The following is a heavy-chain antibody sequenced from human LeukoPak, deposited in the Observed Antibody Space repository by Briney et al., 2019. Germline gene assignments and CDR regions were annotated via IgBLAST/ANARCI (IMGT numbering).Heavy chain of an antibody. V-gene: IGHV4-34*01. Sequence: PSETLSLTCAVYGGSFSGYYWSWIRQPPGKGLEWIGEINHSGSTNYNPSLKSRVTISVDTSKNQFSLKLSSVTAADTAVYYCARDRITIFGVVTKGGSKRYNWFDPWGQGTLVTVSS. J-gene: IGHJ5*02. D-gene: IGHD3-3*01. CDR1: GGSFSGYY. CDR2: INHSGST. CDR3: ARDRITIFGVVTKGGSKRYNWFDP.